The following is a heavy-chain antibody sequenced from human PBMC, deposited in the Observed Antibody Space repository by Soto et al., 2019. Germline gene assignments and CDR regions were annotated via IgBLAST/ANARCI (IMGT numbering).Heavy chain of an antibody. J-gene: IGHJ6*02. Sequence: QVQLVQSGAEVKKPGASVKVSCEASGYTFTSYGISWVRQAPGQGLEWMGWISAYNGNTNYAQKLQGRVTMTTDTSTSTAYMELRSLRSDDTAVYYCARVYSSRWYRSAHYYGMDVWGQGTTVTVSS. D-gene: IGHD6-13*01. CDR1: GYTFTSYG. V-gene: IGHV1-18*01. CDR3: ARVYSSRWYRSAHYYGMDV. CDR2: ISAYNGNT.